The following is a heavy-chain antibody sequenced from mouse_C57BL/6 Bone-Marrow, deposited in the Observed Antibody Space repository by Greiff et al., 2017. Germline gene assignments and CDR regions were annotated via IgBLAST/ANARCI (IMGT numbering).Heavy chain of an antibody. V-gene: IGHV1-76*01. J-gene: IGHJ2*01. CDR3: ARSGYSNFHY. CDR1: GYTFTDYY. CDR2: IYPGSGNT. D-gene: IGHD2-5*01. Sequence: LVESGAELVRPGASVKLSCKASGYTFTDYYINWVKQRPGQGLEWIARIYPGSGNTYYNEKFKGKATLTAEKSSSPAYMPLSSLTSEDSAVYFCARSGYSNFHYWGQGTTLTVSS.